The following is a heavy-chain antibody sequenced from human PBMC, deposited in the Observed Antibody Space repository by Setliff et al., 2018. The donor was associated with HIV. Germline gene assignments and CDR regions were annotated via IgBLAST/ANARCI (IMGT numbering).Heavy chain of an antibody. CDR3: AKDGEYYDSSGFSY. V-gene: IGHV3-23*01. CDR2: ISGRGDNT. J-gene: IGHJ4*02. D-gene: IGHD3-22*01. CDR1: GFSFRNYA. Sequence: GGSLRLSCAASGFSFRNYAMSWVRQAPGKGLEWVSAISGRGDNTYYADSVKGRFTISRDNSKDTMFLQMNSARAEDTAVYYCAKDGEYYDSSGFSYWGQGTLVTVSS.